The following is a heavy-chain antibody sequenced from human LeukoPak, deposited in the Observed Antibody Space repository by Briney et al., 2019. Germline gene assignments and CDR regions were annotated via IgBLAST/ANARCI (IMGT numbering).Heavy chain of an antibody. D-gene: IGHD3-22*01. J-gene: IGHJ4*02. Sequence: SETLSLTCTVSGGGGSISSHYWSWIRQPAGKGLEWIGRIYLTGTITYNPSLESRVTMSIDTSKNQFSLKLNSLTAADTAVYYCARTTESYDSSGFWVYYFDYWGQGTLVTVSS. V-gene: IGHV4-4*07. CDR3: ARTTESYDSSGFWVYYFDY. CDR1: GGGGSISSHY. CDR2: IYLTGTI.